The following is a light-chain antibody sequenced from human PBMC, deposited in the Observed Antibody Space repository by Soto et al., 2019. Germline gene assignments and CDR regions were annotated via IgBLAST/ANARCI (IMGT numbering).Light chain of an antibody. CDR2: EAS. J-gene: IGKJ1*01. V-gene: IGKV3-20*01. Sequence: EIVLTQSPGTLSLSPGERATLSCRASQSVSSSYVAWYQQKPGQAPRLLIYEASIRAIVIPDRFRGSGSGTDFTLTISRLEPEDFAEYHCQQYGSSPPTFGQGSKVEIK. CDR3: QQYGSSPPT. CDR1: QSVSSSY.